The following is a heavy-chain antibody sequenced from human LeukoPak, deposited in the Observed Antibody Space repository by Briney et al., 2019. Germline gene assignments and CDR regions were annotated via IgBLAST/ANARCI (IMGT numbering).Heavy chain of an antibody. J-gene: IGHJ4*02. CDR3: ASGGTAVVMALTYYFDT. CDR1: GYSISSGYY. D-gene: IGHD3-22*01. CDR2: IYHTGST. Sequence: SETLSPTCAVSGYSISSGYYWGWIRQPPGKGLEWIGSIYHTGSTYYNPSLQSRVTISLDSPKNQFSLKLTSVTAADTAVYYCASGGTAVVMALTYYFDTWGQGTPVTVSS. V-gene: IGHV4-38-2*01.